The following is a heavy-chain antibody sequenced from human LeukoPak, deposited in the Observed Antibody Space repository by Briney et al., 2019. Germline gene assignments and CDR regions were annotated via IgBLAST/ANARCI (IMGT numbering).Heavy chain of an antibody. CDR2: INLNSGGT. V-gene: IGHV1-2*02. Sequence: ASVKVSCKASGYTFTGYYMHWVRQAPGQGLEWMGWINLNSGGTNYAQKFQGRVTMTRDMSISTAYMELSRPRSDDTAVYYCARGYCSSTSCYAVDYWGQGTLVTVSS. CDR1: GYTFTGYY. CDR3: ARGYCSSTSCYAVDY. D-gene: IGHD2-2*01. J-gene: IGHJ4*02.